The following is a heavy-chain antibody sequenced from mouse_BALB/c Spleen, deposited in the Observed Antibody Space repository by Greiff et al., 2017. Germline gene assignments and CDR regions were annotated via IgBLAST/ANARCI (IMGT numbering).Heavy chain of an antibody. D-gene: IGHD1-2*01. V-gene: IGHV5-17*02. J-gene: IGHJ3*01. CDR2: ISSGSSTI. Sequence: DVQLVESGGGLVQPGGSRKLSCAASGFTFSSFGMHWVRQAPEKGLEWVAYISSGSSTIYYADTVKGRFTISRDNPKNTLFLQMTSLRSEDTAMYYCARGTTATFAYWGQGTLVTVSA. CDR1: GFTFSSFG. CDR3: ARGTTATFAY.